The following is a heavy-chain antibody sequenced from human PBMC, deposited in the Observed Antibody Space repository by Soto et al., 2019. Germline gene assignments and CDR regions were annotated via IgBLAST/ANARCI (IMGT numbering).Heavy chain of an antibody. Sequence: GESLKISCNRSGYSFTSYWICWVRQIPWKCLEWMGIIYPGDSDTRYSPSFQGQVTISADKSISTAYLQWSSLKASDTAMYYCARERRITIFGVASGYYYGMDVWGQGTTVTVSS. D-gene: IGHD3-3*01. J-gene: IGHJ6*02. V-gene: IGHV5-51*01. CDR3: ARERRITIFGVASGYYYGMDV. CDR1: GYSFTSYW. CDR2: IYPGDSDT.